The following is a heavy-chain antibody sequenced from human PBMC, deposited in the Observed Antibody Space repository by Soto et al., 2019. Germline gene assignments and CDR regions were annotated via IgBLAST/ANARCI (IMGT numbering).Heavy chain of an antibody. J-gene: IGHJ4*02. D-gene: IGHD3-10*01. Sequence: QVQLVQSGAEVKKPGASVKVSCKASGYTFTSYGISWVRQAPGQGLEWMGWISAYNGNTNYAQKLQGRVTMTADTATSTAYRELRSVRLDNTAVYYWARGDSSRGGNFWRQGTLVTVSS. CDR2: ISAYNGNT. V-gene: IGHV1-18*01. CDR3: ARGDSSRGGNF. CDR1: GYTFTSYG.